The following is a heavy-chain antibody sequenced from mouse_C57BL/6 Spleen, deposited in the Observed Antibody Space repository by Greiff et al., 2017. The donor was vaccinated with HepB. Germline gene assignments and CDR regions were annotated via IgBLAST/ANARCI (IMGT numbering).Heavy chain of an antibody. CDR1: GFNIKDDY. V-gene: IGHV14-4*01. J-gene: IGHJ4*01. CDR3: TALWLRRAVYYAMDY. D-gene: IGHD2-2*01. Sequence: VQLQQSGAELVRPGASVKLSCTASGFNIKDDYMHWVKQRPEQGLEWIGWIDPENGDTEYASKFQGKATITADTSSNTAYLQRSSLTSEDTVVYYCTALWLRRAVYYAMDYWGQGTSVTVSS. CDR2: IDPENGDT.